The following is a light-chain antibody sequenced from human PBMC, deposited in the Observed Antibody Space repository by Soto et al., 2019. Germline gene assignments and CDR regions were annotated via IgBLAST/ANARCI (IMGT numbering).Light chain of an antibody. V-gene: IGKV3-15*01. Sequence: EIVMTQSPATLSVSPGERATLSCRASQSVSSNLAWYQQKPGQAPRLLIYGASTRATGIPARFSGSGSGTVFTITSSILYADFVAYYCWQQYNKAWTFGQGTKVEIK. CDR1: QSVSSN. CDR3: QQYNKAWT. J-gene: IGKJ1*01. CDR2: GAS.